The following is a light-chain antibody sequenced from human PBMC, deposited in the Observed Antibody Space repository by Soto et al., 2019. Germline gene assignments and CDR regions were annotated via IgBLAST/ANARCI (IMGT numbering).Light chain of an antibody. J-gene: IGKJ2*01. V-gene: IGKV3-15*01. Sequence: EIVMTQSPATLSVSPGERATLSCRASQSVSSNLAWYQQKPGQAPRLLIYGASTRATGIPARFSGSGSGTDFTLTISRLQSEDVAIYYCQQYNNWPRSFGQGTKLEIK. CDR2: GAS. CDR1: QSVSSN. CDR3: QQYNNWPRS.